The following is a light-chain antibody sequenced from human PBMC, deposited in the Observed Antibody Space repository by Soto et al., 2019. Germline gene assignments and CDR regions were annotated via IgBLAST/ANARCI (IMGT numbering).Light chain of an antibody. J-gene: IGKJ2*01. Sequence: EIVLTQSPGTLSLSPGERATLSCRASQSVSSDHLAWYQQKPGQAPRLLIYGASNRATGITDRFSGSGSGTDFTLTISRLEPEDFAVYYCQHYGNSYAFGQGTKLEIK. CDR2: GAS. V-gene: IGKV3-20*01. CDR3: QHYGNSYA. CDR1: QSVSSDH.